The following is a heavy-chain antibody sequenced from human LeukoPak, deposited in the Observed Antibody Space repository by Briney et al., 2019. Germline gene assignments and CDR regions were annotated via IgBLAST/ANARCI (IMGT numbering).Heavy chain of an antibody. Sequence: ASVKVPCKASGYTFTTYDINWVRQATGQGLEWMGWMNPNSGNTGYAQKFQGRVTMTRNTSISTAYMELSSLRSEDTAVYYCARGRGSGHKEDWFDPWGQGTLVTVSS. V-gene: IGHV1-8*01. CDR2: MNPNSGNT. CDR3: ARGRGSGHKEDWFDP. J-gene: IGHJ5*02. CDR1: GYTFTTYD. D-gene: IGHD6-19*01.